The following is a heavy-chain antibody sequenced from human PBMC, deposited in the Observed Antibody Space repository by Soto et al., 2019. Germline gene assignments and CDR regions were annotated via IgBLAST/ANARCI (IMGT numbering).Heavy chain of an antibody. D-gene: IGHD3-10*01. CDR2: ISYDGSNK. CDR3: AEEWTWFGEFIEQDYYYGMDV. J-gene: IGHJ6*02. Sequence: QVQLVESGGGVVQPGRSLRLSCAASGFTFSSYGMHWVRQAPGKGLEWVAVISYDGSNKYYADSVKGRFTISRDNSKKTLYLQMNSLSAEYPAVYYCAEEWTWFGEFIEQDYYYGMDVWGQGTTVTVSS. CDR1: GFTFSSYG. V-gene: IGHV3-30*18.